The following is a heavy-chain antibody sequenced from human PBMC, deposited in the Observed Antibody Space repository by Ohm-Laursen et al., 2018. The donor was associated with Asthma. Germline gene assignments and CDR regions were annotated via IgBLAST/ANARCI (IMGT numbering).Heavy chain of an antibody. CDR3: ARIGPEWELPGREYSLIH. Sequence: SLRLSCAASGFTFSTYWMHWVRQAPGKGLVWVSRVYGDGSNTIYADSVKGRFTISRDNAKNTLYLQMDSLRAEDTALYYCARIGPEWELPGREYSLIHWGQGTLATVSS. D-gene: IGHD1-26*01. J-gene: IGHJ1*01. CDR1: GFTFSTYW. CDR2: VYGDGSNT. V-gene: IGHV3-74*01.